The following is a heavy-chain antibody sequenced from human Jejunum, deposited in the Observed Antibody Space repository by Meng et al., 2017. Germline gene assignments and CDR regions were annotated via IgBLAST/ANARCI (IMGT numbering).Heavy chain of an antibody. D-gene: IGHD2-21*01. CDR3: ASRPVGIRTYYFDC. V-gene: IGHV4-4*02. CDR2: VFHSGTP. J-gene: IGHJ4*02. CDR1: GGYITSTKW. Sequence: GPGLVRPSGTLSLAFALSGGYITSTKWWSWVRQTPGKGLEWIGEVFHSGTPNYNPSLMSRLTTSVDKSKNQFSLNLTSVTAADTAVYYCASRPVGIRTYYFDCWGQGTLVTVSS.